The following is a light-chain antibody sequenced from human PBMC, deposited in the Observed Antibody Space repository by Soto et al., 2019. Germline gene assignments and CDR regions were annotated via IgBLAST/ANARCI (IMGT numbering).Light chain of an antibody. CDR1: QNIDKF. CDR3: QPTYNLPWT. CDR2: PAS. V-gene: IGKV1-39*01. Sequence: DIQMTQSPSSLSASAGDRVTITCRTSQNIDKFLSWYQQKPGKAPNLLISPASTLQRGVPSRFSGSGSGTDLTLTISSLQPEDFATYFCQPTYNLPWTFGQGTKVDIK. J-gene: IGKJ1*01.